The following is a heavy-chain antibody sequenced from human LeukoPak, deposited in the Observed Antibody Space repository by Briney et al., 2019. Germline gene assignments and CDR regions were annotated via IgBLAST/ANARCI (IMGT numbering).Heavy chain of an antibody. Sequence: PGGSLRLSCTAFGFTFDDCGMSWVRQAPGKGLEWVSAISGSGGSTYYADSVKGRFTISRDNSKNTLYLQMNSLRAEDTAVYYCARRYCSGGSCRGAYYFDYWGQGTLVTVSS. J-gene: IGHJ4*02. CDR2: ISGSGGST. D-gene: IGHD2-15*01. CDR3: ARRYCSGGSCRGAYYFDY. V-gene: IGHV3-23*01. CDR1: GFTFDDCG.